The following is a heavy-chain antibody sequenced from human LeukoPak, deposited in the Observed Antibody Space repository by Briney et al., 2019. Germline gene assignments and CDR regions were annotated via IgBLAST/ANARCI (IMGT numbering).Heavy chain of an antibody. CDR2: INPNSVGT. Sequence: GASAKVSCKASGYTFTGYYMHWVRQAPGQGLEWMGWINPNSVGTNYAQKFQGRVTMTRDTSISTAYMELRRLRSDDTAVYYCARALARDIVVVPAALDYWGQGSLVTVSS. D-gene: IGHD2-2*01. V-gene: IGHV1-2*02. CDR1: GYTFTGYY. CDR3: ARALARDIVVVPAALDY. J-gene: IGHJ4*02.